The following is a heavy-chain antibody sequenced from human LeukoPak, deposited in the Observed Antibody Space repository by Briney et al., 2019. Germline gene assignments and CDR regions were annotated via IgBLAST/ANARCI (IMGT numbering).Heavy chain of an antibody. V-gene: IGHV3-48*01. CDR2: ISSSSTI. J-gene: IGHJ4*02. CDR1: EFTFSTYS. Sequence: GGSLRLSCAASEFTFSTYSMNWVRQAPGKGLDWVSYISSSSTIYYADSVKGRFTISRDNAKNSLFLQMNSLRAEDTAVYYCARGRLVRPPGYDYWGQGTLVTVSS. D-gene: IGHD3-9*01. CDR3: ARGRLVRPPGYDY.